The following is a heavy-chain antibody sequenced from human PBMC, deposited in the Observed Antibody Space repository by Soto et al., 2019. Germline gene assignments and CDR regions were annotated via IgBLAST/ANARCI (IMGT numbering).Heavy chain of an antibody. V-gene: IGHV3-48*03. J-gene: IGHJ6*02. CDR3: ARVGYSSSSADYYYGMDV. Sequence: GGSLRLSCAASGFTFSSYEMNWARQAPGKGLEWVSYISSSGSTIYYADSVKGRFTISRDNAKNSLYLQMNSLRAEDTAVYYCARVGYSSSSADYYYGMDVWGQGTTVTVSS. CDR1: GFTFSSYE. CDR2: ISSSGSTI. D-gene: IGHD6-6*01.